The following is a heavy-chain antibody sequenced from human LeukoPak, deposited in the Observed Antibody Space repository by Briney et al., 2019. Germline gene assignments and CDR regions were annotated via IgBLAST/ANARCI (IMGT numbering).Heavy chain of an antibody. D-gene: IGHD1-26*01. CDR3: ARDGYSGSYLLFDY. V-gene: IGHV1-69*05. CDR1: GGTFSSYA. J-gene: IGHJ4*02. Sequence: ASVKVSCKASGGTFSSYAISWVRQAPGRGLEWMGGIIPIFGTANYAQEFQGRVTITTDESTSTAYMELSSLRSEDTAVYYCARDGYSGSYLLFDYWGQGTLVTVSS. CDR2: IIPIFGTA.